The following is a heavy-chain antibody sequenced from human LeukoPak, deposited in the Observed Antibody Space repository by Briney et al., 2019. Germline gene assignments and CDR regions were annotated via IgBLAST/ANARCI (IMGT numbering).Heavy chain of an antibody. Sequence: SETLSLTCTVSGGSISSYYRSWIRQPPGKGLEWIGYIYYSGSTNYNPSLKSRVTISVDTSKNQFSLKLSSVTAADTAVYYCARGWQQLAYFDYWGQGTLVTVSS. V-gene: IGHV4-59*01. CDR1: GGSISSYY. J-gene: IGHJ4*02. CDR2: IYYSGST. CDR3: ARGWQQLAYFDY. D-gene: IGHD6-13*01.